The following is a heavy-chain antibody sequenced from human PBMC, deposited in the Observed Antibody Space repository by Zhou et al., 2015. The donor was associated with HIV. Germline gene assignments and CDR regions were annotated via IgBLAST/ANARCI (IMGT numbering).Heavy chain of an antibody. CDR1: GGTFSSYA. J-gene: IGHJ4*02. Sequence: QVQLVQSGAEVKKPGSSVKVSCKASGGTFSSYAISWVRQAPGQGLEWMGGIIPIFGTANYAQKFQGRVTITADESTSTAYMELSSLRSEDTAVYYCAREGISAAAGTRELDYVGPGNPGHRLL. CDR2: IIPIFGTA. V-gene: IGHV1-69*01. CDR3: AREGISAAAGTRELDY. D-gene: IGHD6-13*01.